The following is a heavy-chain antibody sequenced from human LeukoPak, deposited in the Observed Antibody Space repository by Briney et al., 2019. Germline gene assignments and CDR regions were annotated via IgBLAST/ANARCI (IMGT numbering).Heavy chain of an antibody. CDR3: ARDGIDGSSSWPDY. D-gene: IGHD6-13*01. V-gene: IGHV3-7*01. Sequence: GGSLRLSCAASGFTFSSYWMSWVRQAPGKGLEWVANIKQDGSEKYYVDSAKGRFTISRDNAKNSLYLQMNSLRAEDTAVYYCARDGIDGSSSWPDYWGQGTLVTVSS. J-gene: IGHJ4*02. CDR2: IKQDGSEK. CDR1: GFTFSSYW.